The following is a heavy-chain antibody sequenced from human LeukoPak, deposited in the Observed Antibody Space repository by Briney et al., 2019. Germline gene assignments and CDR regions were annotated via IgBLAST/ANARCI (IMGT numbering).Heavy chain of an antibody. CDR1: GFTFSDYY. V-gene: IGHV3-11*06. J-gene: IGHJ4*02. D-gene: IGHD4-23*01. Sequence: PGGSLRLSCAASGFTFSDYYMTWIRQAPGKGLEWVSYISSTPSYTNYADSVKGRITISRDNAKNSLYLQMNSLRAEDTAVYYCARGGGRVRLSYWGQGTLVTVSS. CDR3: ARGGGRVRLSY. CDR2: ISSTPSYT.